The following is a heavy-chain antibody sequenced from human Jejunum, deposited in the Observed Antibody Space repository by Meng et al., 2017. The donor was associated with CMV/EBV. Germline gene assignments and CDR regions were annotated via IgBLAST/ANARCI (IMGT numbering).Heavy chain of an antibody. D-gene: IGHD2-8*01. CDR2: ISSTGTYI. CDR3: ARDRYNGNPGSFDS. CDR1: GFNFFTDS. V-gene: IGHV3-21*01. Sequence: GFNFFTDSVNWVRQAPGKRLEWVSSISSTGTYIYYADSVRGRFTISRDNARNSLYLQMNSLRAEDTAVYYCARDRYNGNPGSFDSGGQGTLVTVSS. J-gene: IGHJ4*02.